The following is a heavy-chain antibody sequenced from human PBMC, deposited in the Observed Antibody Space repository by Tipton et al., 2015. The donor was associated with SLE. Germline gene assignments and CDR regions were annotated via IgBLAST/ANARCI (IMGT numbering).Heavy chain of an antibody. V-gene: IGHV1-2*06. CDR2: INPNSGGT. CDR3: ARDLSGCSSTSCVGDDYYYGMDV. D-gene: IGHD2-2*01. CDR1: GYTFTGYY. Sequence: QSGAEVKKPGASVKVSCKASGYTFTGYYMHWVRQAPGQGLEWMGRINPNSGGTNYAQKFQGRVTMTRDTSISTAYMELSRLRSDDTAVYYGARDLSGCSSTSCVGDDYYYGMDVWGQGTTVTVSS. J-gene: IGHJ6*02.